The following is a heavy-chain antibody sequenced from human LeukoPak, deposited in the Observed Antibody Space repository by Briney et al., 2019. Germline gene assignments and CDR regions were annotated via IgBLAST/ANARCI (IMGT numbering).Heavy chain of an antibody. Sequence: ASVKVSCKASGYTFTSFDINWVRQATGQGLEWMGWMNPNSGNTGYAQKFQGRVTMTRNTSITTAYMELSSLRSEDTAVYYCARDYGSSGFDYWGQGTLVTVSS. D-gene: IGHD3-22*01. CDR1: GYTFTSFD. J-gene: IGHJ4*02. V-gene: IGHV1-8*01. CDR3: ARDYGSSGFDY. CDR2: MNPNSGNT.